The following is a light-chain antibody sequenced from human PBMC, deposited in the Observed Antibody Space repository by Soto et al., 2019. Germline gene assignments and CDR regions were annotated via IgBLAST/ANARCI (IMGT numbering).Light chain of an antibody. V-gene: IGKV3-11*01. CDR3: QQRSNWQRT. CDR1: QSVSSY. Sequence: EIVLTHSPATLSLSPGERATLSCRASQSVSSYLAWFQQKPGQAPRLLIYDASNRATGIPARFSGSGSGTDFTLTISSLEPEDFAVYYCQQRSNWQRTFGQGTKVEIK. CDR2: DAS. J-gene: IGKJ1*01.